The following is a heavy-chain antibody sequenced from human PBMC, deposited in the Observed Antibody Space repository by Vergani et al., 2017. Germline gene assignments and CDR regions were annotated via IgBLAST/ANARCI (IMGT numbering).Heavy chain of an antibody. CDR1: GESFSGYY. V-gene: IGHV4-34*01. CDR3: ASNGYYCLDY. J-gene: IGHJ4*02. D-gene: IGHD3-22*01. CDR2: INHSGST. Sequence: QVQLQQWGAGLLKPSGTLSLTCAVYGESFSGYYWSWIRQPPGKGLEWIGEINHSGSTNYTPSLRSRVTISVDKSKNQFSLKLSSVTAADTAVYYCASNGYYCLDYWGRGTLVTVSS.